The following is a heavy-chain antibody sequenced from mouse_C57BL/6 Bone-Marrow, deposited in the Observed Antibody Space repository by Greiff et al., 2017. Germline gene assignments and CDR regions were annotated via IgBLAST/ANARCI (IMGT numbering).Heavy chain of an antibody. V-gene: IGHV1-54*01. CDR2: INPGSGGT. D-gene: IGHD1-1*01. J-gene: IGHJ4*01. CDR3: ARGCYYGSTYYAMYY. CDR1: GYAFTNYL. Sequence: VQLQESGAELVRPGTSVKVSCKASGYAFTNYLIEWVTQRPGQGLEWIGVINPGSGGTNYNEQFKGEATLTAYKSSSTAYLQISSLPSEDSAVYFFARGCYYGSTYYAMYYWGQGPSVTVSS.